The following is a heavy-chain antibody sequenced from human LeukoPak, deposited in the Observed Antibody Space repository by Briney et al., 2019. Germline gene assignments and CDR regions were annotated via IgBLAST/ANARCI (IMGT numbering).Heavy chain of an antibody. CDR1: GGSISSSSYY. V-gene: IGHV4-39*01. D-gene: IGHD4-17*01. J-gene: IGHJ4*02. CDR3: ARLPTRSSYGDYAVFDY. Sequence: SETLSLTCTVSGGSISSSSYYWGWIRQPPGKGLEWIGSIYYSGSTYYNPSLKSRVTISVDTSKNQFSLKLSSVTAADTAVYYCARLPTRSSYGDYAVFDYWGQGTLVTVSS. CDR2: IYYSGST.